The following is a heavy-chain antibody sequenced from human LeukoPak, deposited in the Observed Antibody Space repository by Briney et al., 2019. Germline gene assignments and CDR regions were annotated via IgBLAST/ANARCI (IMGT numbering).Heavy chain of an antibody. Sequence: ASVKVSCKASGYTFTSYGISWVRQAPGQGLEWVGWINAYNGNTNYAQKLQGRVTMTTDTSTSTAYMELRSLRSDDTAVYFCARGDYGDNFDCWGQGTLVTVSS. CDR1: GYTFTSYG. D-gene: IGHD4-17*01. J-gene: IGHJ4*02. CDR2: INAYNGNT. CDR3: ARGDYGDNFDC. V-gene: IGHV1-18*01.